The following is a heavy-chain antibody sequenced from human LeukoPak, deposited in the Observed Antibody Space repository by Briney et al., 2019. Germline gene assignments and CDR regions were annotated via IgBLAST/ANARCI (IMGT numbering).Heavy chain of an antibody. V-gene: IGHV1-69*05. CDR3: ARELRRDDN. Sequence: ASVKVSCKASGGTFSNYAISWVRQAPGQGLEWMGGIIPIFGIVNYVQKFQGRVTITTDESMSTVYMELSSLTYEDTALYYCARELRRDDNWGQGTLVTVSS. CDR2: IIPIFGIV. CDR1: GGTFSNYA. J-gene: IGHJ4*02.